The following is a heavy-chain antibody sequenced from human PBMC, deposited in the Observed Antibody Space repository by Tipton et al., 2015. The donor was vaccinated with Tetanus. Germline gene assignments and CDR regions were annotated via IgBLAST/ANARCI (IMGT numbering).Heavy chain of an antibody. Sequence: SLRLSCAASGFTFSSYAMHWVRQAPGKGLEWVAVISYDGSNKYYADSVKGRFTISRDNSKNTLHLQMNSLRAEDTAVYYCARDLNDYGDCGGKGVAHAFDIWGQGTMVTVSS. V-gene: IGHV3-30-3*01. CDR1: GFTFSSYA. CDR2: ISYDGSNK. CDR3: ARDLNDYGDCGGKGVAHAFDI. J-gene: IGHJ3*02. D-gene: IGHD4-17*01.